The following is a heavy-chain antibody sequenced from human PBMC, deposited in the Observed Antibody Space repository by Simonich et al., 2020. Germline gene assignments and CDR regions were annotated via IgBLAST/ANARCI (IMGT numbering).Heavy chain of an antibody. Sequence: QVQLVQSGAEVKKPGASVKVSCKASGYTFTGYYMHWVRQAPGQGLEWMGWTNPNSGGKNNAQKFQGRVTMTRDTSISTAYMELSRLRSDDTAVYYCARGRIAAAGTYYYYYMDVWGKGTTVTVSS. CDR2: TNPNSGGK. J-gene: IGHJ6*03. CDR3: ARGRIAAAGTYYYYYMDV. CDR1: GYTFTGYY. D-gene: IGHD6-13*01. V-gene: IGHV1-2*02.